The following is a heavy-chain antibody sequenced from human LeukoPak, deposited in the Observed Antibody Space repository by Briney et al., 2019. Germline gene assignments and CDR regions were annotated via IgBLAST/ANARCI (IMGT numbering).Heavy chain of an antibody. D-gene: IGHD1-26*01. CDR3: ARAGVYSGSYYGY. V-gene: IGHV3-74*01. CDR2: IDSEGSIT. CDR1: GFAFSSYW. J-gene: IGHJ4*02. Sequence: PGGSLRLSCAASGFAFSSYWMHWVRHAPGKGLVWVSRIDSEGSITNYADSVKGRFTISRDNAKNTLYLQLTSLRAEDTAVYYCARAGVYSGSYYGYWGQGTLVTVSS.